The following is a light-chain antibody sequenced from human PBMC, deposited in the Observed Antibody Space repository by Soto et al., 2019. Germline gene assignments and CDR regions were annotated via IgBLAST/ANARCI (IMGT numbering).Light chain of an antibody. J-gene: IGKJ1*01. CDR3: QKYNSAPRT. Sequence: DIHIAQSPATLSASVVDSVTITCLASQNIYTLLAWYQQKPGKAPKLLIYEASSLETGVPSRFSGSGSGTEFTLTISSLQPEDVATYYCQKYNSAPRTFGQGTKVDIK. CDR2: EAS. V-gene: IGKV1-5*03. CDR1: QNIYTL.